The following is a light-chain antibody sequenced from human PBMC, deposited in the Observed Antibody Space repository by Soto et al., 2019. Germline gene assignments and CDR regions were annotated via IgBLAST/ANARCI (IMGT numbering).Light chain of an antibody. Sequence: EIVMTQSPVTLCVSPGERATLSCRASQSVNSNLAWYQQKPGQAPRLLIYGASTRATGIPARFSGSGSGTEFTLTISSLQSEDFAVYYCQQHHNWPPWTFGQGTKVDIK. J-gene: IGKJ1*01. CDR3: QQHHNWPPWT. V-gene: IGKV3-15*01. CDR1: QSVNSN. CDR2: GAS.